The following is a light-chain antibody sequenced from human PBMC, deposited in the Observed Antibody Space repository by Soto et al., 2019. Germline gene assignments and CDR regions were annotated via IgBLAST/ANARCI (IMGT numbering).Light chain of an antibody. CDR1: SSDVGSYNL. J-gene: IGLJ2*01. CDR3: CSYAGSSTFLV. V-gene: IGLV2-23*03. Sequence: QSVLTQPASVSGSPGQSITISCTGTSSDVGSYNLVSWYQQHPGKAPKLMIYEGSKRPSGVSNRFSGSKSGNTASLTISGLQAEDDADYYCCSYAGSSTFLVFGGGTKLTVL. CDR2: EGS.